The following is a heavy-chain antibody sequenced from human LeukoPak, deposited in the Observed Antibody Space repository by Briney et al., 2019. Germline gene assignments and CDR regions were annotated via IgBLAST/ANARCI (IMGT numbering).Heavy chain of an antibody. CDR3: ARGEGGYDSNFDF. J-gene: IGHJ4*02. CDR2: ISSSSSYI. V-gene: IGHV3-21*04. Sequence: PGGSLRLSCAASGFTFSSYSMNWVRQAPGKGLEWVSSISSSSSYIYYAESVRGRFTISRDNSKNTLYLQMNSLRAEDTAVYYCARGEGGYDSNFDFWGQGTLVTVSS. D-gene: IGHD5-12*01. CDR1: GFTFSSYS.